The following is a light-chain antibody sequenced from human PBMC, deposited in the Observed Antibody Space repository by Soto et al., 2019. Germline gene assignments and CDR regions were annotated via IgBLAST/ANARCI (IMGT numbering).Light chain of an antibody. CDR3: QQSFSSPPHT. CDR1: QSITNY. V-gene: IGKV1-39*01. J-gene: IGKJ2*01. CDR2: SAS. Sequence: DIQMTQSPSSLSASVGDRVTITCRASQSITNYLNWYQQEPGKAPKLLIYSASTLQSGVPSRFSGSGSGADFTLTISSLQPEDFATYYCQQSFSSPPHTLGQGTKLESK.